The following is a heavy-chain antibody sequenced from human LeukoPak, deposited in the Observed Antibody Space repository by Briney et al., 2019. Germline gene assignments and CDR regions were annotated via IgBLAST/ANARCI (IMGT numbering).Heavy chain of an antibody. J-gene: IGHJ4*02. CDR3: ARSWGGVIGRTTVENDY. V-gene: IGHV4-34*01. CDR1: GGSFSGYY. Sequence: SETLSLTCAVYGGSFSGYYWSWIRQPPGKGLEWIGEINHSGSTNYNPSLKSRVTISVDTSKNQFSLKLSSVTAADTAVYYCARSWGGVIGRTTVENDYWGQGTLVTVSS. CDR2: INHSGST. D-gene: IGHD4-11*01.